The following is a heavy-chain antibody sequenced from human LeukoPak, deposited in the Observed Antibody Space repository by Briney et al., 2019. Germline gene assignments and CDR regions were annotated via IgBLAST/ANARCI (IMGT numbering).Heavy chain of an antibody. V-gene: IGHV4-34*01. D-gene: IGHD3-10*01. CDR2: INHSGST. J-gene: IGHJ4*02. CDR1: GGSFGGYY. CDR3: ARRITHIDY. Sequence: SETLSLTCAVYGGSFGGYYWSWIRQPPGKGLEWIGEINHSGSTNYNPSLKSRVTISVDTSKNQFSLKLSSVTAADTAVYYCARRITHIDYWGQGTLVTVSS.